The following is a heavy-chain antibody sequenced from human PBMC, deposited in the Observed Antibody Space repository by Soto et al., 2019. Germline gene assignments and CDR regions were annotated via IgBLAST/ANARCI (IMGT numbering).Heavy chain of an antibody. Sequence: ASVKVSCKASGYTLKNYGIGWVRQAPGLGPEWVGWIKVDNGDTKYAEKLQGRVTLTTDTSTSTAYMELRNLRSDDTAFYYCARSRYYFDYWGQGPLVSVSS. CDR1: GYTLKNYG. CDR3: ARSRYYFDY. CDR2: IKVDNGDT. J-gene: IGHJ4*02. V-gene: IGHV1-18*01.